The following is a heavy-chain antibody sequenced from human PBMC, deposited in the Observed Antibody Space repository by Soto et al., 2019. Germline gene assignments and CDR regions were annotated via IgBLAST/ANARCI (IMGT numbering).Heavy chain of an antibody. J-gene: IGHJ4*02. CDR3: AKNNLFGSGTKAY. D-gene: IGHD3-10*01. CDR2: ISGGGGST. V-gene: IGHV3-23*01. CDR1: GFTFSNYA. Sequence: EVQVLDSGGDLVQSGGSLRLSCAASGFTFSNYAMSWVRQAPGMGLEWVSSISGGGGSTYYADSVKGRFTISRDNSKNTLYLQMNRLRAEDTAVYYCAKNNLFGSGTKAYWGQGALVTVSS.